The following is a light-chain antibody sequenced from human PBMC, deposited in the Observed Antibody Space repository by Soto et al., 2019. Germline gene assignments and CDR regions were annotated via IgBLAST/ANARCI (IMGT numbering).Light chain of an antibody. CDR2: DAY. V-gene: IGKV3D-11*01. J-gene: IGKJ5*01. CDR1: QGIGDT. Sequence: EIVITESPSTLSVSPGERATLSCRASQGIGDTLAWYQHKPGQTPRLLIYDAYNRATGIPPRFSGSGSGTDFTLTISSLEPEDSAVYYCQQRHMWPITFGQGTRLEIK. CDR3: QQRHMWPIT.